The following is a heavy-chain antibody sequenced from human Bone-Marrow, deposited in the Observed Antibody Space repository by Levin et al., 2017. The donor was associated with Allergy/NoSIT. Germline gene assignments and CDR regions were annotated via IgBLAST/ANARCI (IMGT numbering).Heavy chain of an antibody. CDR1: GFTFSSYW. J-gene: IGHJ1*01. Sequence: GGSLRLSCAASGFTFSSYWMSWVRQAPGKGLEWVANIKQDGSEKYYVDSVKGRFTISRDNAKNSLYLQMNSLRAEDTAVYYCARDGITTSAPTEYFQHWGQGTLVTVSS. D-gene: IGHD1-14*01. CDR2: IKQDGSEK. CDR3: ARDGITTSAPTEYFQH. V-gene: IGHV3-7*04.